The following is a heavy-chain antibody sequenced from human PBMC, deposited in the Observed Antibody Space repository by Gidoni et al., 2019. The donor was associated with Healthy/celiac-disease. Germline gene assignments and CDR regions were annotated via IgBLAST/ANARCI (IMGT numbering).Heavy chain of an antibody. CDR1: GFTFSSYS. V-gene: IGHV3-21*01. J-gene: IGHJ5*02. Sequence: EVQLVESVGGLVKPGGSLRLSCAASGFTFSSYSMNWVRQAPGKGLEWVSSISSSSSYIYYADSVKGRFTISRDNAKNSLYLQMNSLRAEDTAVYYCARDNDILIGGAFDPWGQGTLVTVSS. CDR3: ARDNDILIGGAFDP. CDR2: ISSSSSYI. D-gene: IGHD3-9*01.